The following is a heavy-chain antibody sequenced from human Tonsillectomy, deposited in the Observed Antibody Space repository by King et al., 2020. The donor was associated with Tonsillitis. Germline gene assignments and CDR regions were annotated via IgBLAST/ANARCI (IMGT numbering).Heavy chain of an antibody. J-gene: IGHJ4*02. CDR1: GLSLSTSEEG. D-gene: IGHD3-22*01. Sequence: LTLKESGPTLVKPTQTLTLTCTFSGLSLSTSEEGLGWIRQPPEKALEWLEAIYWVDNKRYSPSLKSRLTITKDTSKNQVVLTMTNMDPVDTGTYYCAHRLAYHDRNYFDYWGQGTLVTVSS. CDR2: IYWVDNK. V-gene: IGHV2-5*02. CDR3: AHRLAYHDRNYFDY.